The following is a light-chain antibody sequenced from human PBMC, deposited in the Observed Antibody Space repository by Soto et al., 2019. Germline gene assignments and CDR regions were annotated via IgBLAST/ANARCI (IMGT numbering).Light chain of an antibody. CDR2: WAS. J-gene: IGKJ5*01. V-gene: IGKV4-1*01. CDR3: QQYFSSPIT. Sequence: DIVMTQSPDSVAVSLGEGATFNCSSSQSLLYRSNYKNYLAWYQQKPGQPPKLLMYWASTRESGVPDRFSGSGSGTDFTLTISSLQAEDVAVYYCQQYFSSPITFGQGTRLEIK. CDR1: QSLLYRSNYKNY.